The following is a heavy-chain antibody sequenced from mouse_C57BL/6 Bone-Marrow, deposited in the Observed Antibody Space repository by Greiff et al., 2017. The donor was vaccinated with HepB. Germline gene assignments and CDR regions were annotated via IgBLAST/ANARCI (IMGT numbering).Heavy chain of an antibody. CDR3: TRCYGSSYGWFAY. CDR2: IYPGNSDT. Sequence: VHVKQSGTVLARPGASVKMSCKTSGYTFTSYWMHWVNQRPGQGLEWIGAIYPGNSDTSYNQKFKGKAKLTAVTSASTAYMELSSLTNEDSAVYYCTRCYGSSYGWFAYWGQGTLVTVSA. D-gene: IGHD1-1*01. J-gene: IGHJ3*01. V-gene: IGHV1-5*01. CDR1: GYTFTSYW.